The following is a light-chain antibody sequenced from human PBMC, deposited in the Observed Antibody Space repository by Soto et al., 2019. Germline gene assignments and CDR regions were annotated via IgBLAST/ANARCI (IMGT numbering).Light chain of an antibody. J-gene: IGKJ4*01. Sequence: DIQMTQSPSFVSASVGDRVTITCRASQGISGWLAWYQHKPGRAPKLLIHAASSLESGVPSRFSGSGSGTDFTLTISSLQPEDFATYYCQQTTSFPLIFGGGTKVEIK. CDR2: AAS. V-gene: IGKV1-12*01. CDR3: QQTTSFPLI. CDR1: QGISGW.